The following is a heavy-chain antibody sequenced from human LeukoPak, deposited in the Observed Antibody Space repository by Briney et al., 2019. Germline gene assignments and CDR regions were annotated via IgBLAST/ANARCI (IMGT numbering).Heavy chain of an antibody. CDR1: GYTFTGYY. CDR3: ARGMALWFGELSLDY. J-gene: IGHJ4*02. CDR2: INPNSGGT. Sequence: ASVKVSCKASGYTFTGYYMHWVRQAPGQGLEWMGWINPNSGGTNYAQKFQGRVTMTRDTSISTAYMELSRLRSDDTAVYYCARGMALWFGELSLDYWGQGTLVTVSS. D-gene: IGHD3-10*01. V-gene: IGHV1-2*02.